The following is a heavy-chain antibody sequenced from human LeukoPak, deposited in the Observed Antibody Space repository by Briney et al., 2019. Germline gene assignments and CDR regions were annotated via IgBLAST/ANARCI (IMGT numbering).Heavy chain of an antibody. J-gene: IGHJ4*02. V-gene: IGHV3-53*01. Sequence: PGGSLRLSCAASGFTVSSNYMSWVRQAPGKGLKWVSVIYSGGSTNYSDSVKGRFSISRDNSKNTFYLQMNSLRAEDTAVYYCARGTDSRGWLDYWGQGTLVTVSS. D-gene: IGHD6-19*01. CDR1: GFTVSSNY. CDR2: IYSGGST. CDR3: ARGTDSRGWLDY.